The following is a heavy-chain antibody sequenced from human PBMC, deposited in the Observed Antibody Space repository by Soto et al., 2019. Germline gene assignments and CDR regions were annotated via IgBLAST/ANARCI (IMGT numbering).Heavy chain of an antibody. CDR2: IIPIFGTA. CDR1: GGTFSSYA. V-gene: IGHV1-69*05. CDR3: XXGXSSXXRQEFDY. J-gene: IGHJ4*02. Sequence: QVQLVQSGAEVKKPGSSVKVSCKASGGTFSSYAISWVRXAPGQGLEWMGGIIPIFGTANYAQKFQGRVTXXXDXXXXXXXXXXXXXXXXXXXXXXXXXGXSSXXRQEFDYWGQGTLVTVSS. D-gene: IGHD6-13*01.